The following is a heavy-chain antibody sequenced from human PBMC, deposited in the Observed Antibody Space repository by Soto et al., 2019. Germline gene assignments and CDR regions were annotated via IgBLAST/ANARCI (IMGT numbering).Heavy chain of an antibody. D-gene: IGHD3-3*01. J-gene: IGHJ6*02. Sequence: ASVKVSCKASGYTFTSYDISWVRQATGQGLEWMGWMNPNSGNTGYAQKFQGRVTMTRNTSISTAYMELSSLRSEDTAVYYCARVGGGGSRRTYYDFWSGYYSRSVYGMDVWGQGTTVTVSS. CDR3: ARVGGGGSRRTYYDFWSGYYSRSVYGMDV. V-gene: IGHV1-8*01. CDR1: GYTFTSYD. CDR2: MNPNSGNT.